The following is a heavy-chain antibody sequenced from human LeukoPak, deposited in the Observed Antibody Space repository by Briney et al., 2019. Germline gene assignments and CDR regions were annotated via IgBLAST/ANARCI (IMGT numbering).Heavy chain of an antibody. D-gene: IGHD4-17*01. J-gene: IGHJ4*02. CDR1: GFIFRSHG. V-gene: IGHV3-48*04. Sequence: GSLRLSCAGSGFIFRSHGMIWVRQAPGRRLEWVSYISPGGNTIYYADSMKGRFTVSRDDAKNSLSLHMNSLRAEDTAVYYCARVRGPTVTTMYFDYWGQGTLVTVSS. CDR2: ISPGGNTI. CDR3: ARVRGPTVTTMYFDY.